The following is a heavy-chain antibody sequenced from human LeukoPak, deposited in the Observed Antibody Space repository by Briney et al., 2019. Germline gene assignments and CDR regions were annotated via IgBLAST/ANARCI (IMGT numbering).Heavy chain of an antibody. V-gene: IGHV4-38-2*01. Sequence: SETLSLTCAVSGYSISSGYYWGWIRQPPGKGLEWIGSIYHSGSTYHHPSLNRRVTISVDTSKNQFSLKLSSVTAADTAVYYCARSPWIQLWLGAFDIWGQGTMVTVSS. CDR1: GYSISSGYY. CDR2: IYHSGST. CDR3: ARSPWIQLWLGAFDI. J-gene: IGHJ3*02. D-gene: IGHD5-18*01.